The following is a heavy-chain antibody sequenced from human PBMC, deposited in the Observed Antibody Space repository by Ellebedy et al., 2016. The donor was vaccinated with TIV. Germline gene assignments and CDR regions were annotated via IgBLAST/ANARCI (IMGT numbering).Heavy chain of an antibody. D-gene: IGHD3-10*01. CDR3: SRGTTVTIVRGSPNFNF. V-gene: IGHV3-30*14. CDR2: ISSDGTVQ. CDR1: GFTFSGYT. Sequence: GESLKISXAASGFTFSGYTMHWVRQAPGKGLEWVASISSDGTVQYYGDSVKGRVTVSRDNSKSTLLLQMNSLRAEDTAVYFCSRGTTVTIVRGSPNFNFWGQGTLVTVSS. J-gene: IGHJ4*02.